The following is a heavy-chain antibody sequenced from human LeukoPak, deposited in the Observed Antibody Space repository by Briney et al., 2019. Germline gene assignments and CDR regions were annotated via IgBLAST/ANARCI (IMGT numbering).Heavy chain of an antibody. CDR3: ARNLPPFKYSSGFFDY. CDR2: IYHSGST. J-gene: IGHJ4*02. V-gene: IGHV4-30-2*01. Sequence: SSETLSLTCTVSGGSISSGGYYWSWIRQPPGKGLEWIGYIYHSGSTYYNPSLKSRVTISLDTSKNQFSLKLTSVTAADTAVYYCARNLPPFKYSSGFFDYWGQGTLVTVSS. D-gene: IGHD6-19*01. CDR1: GGSISSGGYY.